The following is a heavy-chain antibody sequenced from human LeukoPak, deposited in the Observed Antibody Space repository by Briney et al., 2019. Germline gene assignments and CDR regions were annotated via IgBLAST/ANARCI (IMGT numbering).Heavy chain of an antibody. V-gene: IGHV4-59*12. Sequence: PSETLSLTCTVSGGSISSYYWSWIRQPPGKGLEWIGYIYYSGGTNYKSSLKSRVTISVDTSKNQFSLKLSSVTAADTAVYYCARAVYGDYLFLSYYYYYYMDVWGKGTTVTISS. CDR3: ARAVYGDYLFLSYYYYYYMDV. J-gene: IGHJ6*03. D-gene: IGHD4-17*01. CDR1: GGSISSYY. CDR2: IYYSGGT.